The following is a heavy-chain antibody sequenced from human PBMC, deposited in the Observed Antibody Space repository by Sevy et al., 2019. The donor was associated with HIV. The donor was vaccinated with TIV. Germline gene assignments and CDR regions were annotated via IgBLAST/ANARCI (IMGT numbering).Heavy chain of an antibody. Sequence: SETLSLTCIVSGGSISSSSYYWGWIRQPPGKGLEWIGSIYYSGNTYYNPSLKSRVTISVDTSKKQFSLMLSSVTAADTAVYYCATRLGYCSGSSCYPPEYFHHWGQGTLVTVSS. J-gene: IGHJ1*01. V-gene: IGHV4-39*01. CDR1: GGSISSSSYY. CDR3: ATRLGYCSGSSCYPPEYFHH. CDR2: IYYSGNT. D-gene: IGHD2-15*01.